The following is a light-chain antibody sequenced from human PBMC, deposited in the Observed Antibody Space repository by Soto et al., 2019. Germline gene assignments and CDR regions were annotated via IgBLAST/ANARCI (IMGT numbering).Light chain of an antibody. J-gene: IGKJ2*01. V-gene: IGKV2-24*01. CDR1: QSLLHSDGNTS. CDR3: MQATQFPHT. Sequence: DIVMTQTPLFSPVTLGQPASISCRSSQSLLHSDGNTSLSWLQQRPGQPPRLLIYKISSRFSGVPDRFSGSGAGTDFTLKISRVEAEDVGVYYCMQATQFPHTFGQGTKLEIK. CDR2: KIS.